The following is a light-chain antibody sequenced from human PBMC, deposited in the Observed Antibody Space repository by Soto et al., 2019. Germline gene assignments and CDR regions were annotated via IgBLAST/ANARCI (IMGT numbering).Light chain of an antibody. J-gene: IGLJ1*01. V-gene: IGLV2-14*01. CDR3: NSYTSSSPLV. Sequence: QSALTQPASVSGSPGQSITISCTGTSSDVGGYNYVSWYQQHPDKAPKLMIYEVSNRPSGVSNRFSGSKSGNTASLTISGLQAEDEADYYCNSYTSSSPLVFGTGTKVTVL. CDR2: EVS. CDR1: SSDVGGYNY.